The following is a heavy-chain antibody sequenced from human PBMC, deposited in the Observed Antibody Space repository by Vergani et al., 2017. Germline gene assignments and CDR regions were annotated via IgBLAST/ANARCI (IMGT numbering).Heavy chain of an antibody. Sequence: QVQLVQSGAEVKKPGSSVKVSCKASGGTFSSYAISWVRQAPGQGLEWMGGIIPIFGTANYAQKFQGRVTITADESTSTAYMALSSLRSDDTAVCYWARDSSSGVFDYWGQGTLVTVSS. J-gene: IGHJ4*02. V-gene: IGHV1-69*01. CDR1: GGTFSSYA. D-gene: IGHD6-19*01. CDR3: ARDSSSGVFDY. CDR2: IIPIFGTA.